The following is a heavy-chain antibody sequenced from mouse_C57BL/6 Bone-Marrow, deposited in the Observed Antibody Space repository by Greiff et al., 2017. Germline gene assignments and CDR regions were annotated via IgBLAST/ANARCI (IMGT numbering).Heavy chain of an antibody. Sequence: EVKLMESGGGLVKPGGSLKLSCAASGFTFSSYTMSWVRQTPEKRLQWVAAISGGGGNTYYPDSVKGRFTISRDNDKNILYLQMSSLRSEDTALYYCSRQVTTVLATKYFDVCGTGTTVTVSS. CDR3: SRQVTTVLATKYFDV. D-gene: IGHD1-1*01. CDR2: ISGGGGNT. J-gene: IGHJ1*03. CDR1: GFTFSSYT. V-gene: IGHV5-9*01.